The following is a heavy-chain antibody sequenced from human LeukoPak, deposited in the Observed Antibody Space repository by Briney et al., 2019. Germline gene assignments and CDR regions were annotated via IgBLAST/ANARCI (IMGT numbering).Heavy chain of an antibody. CDR1: GFTFSGCG. Sequence: TGGSLRLSCAVSGFTFSGCGMHWVRQAPGKGLKWVAFIWYDGRDKYYADSVKGQFTISRDNSKNTLYLQMNSLRAEDTAVYYCAKDPYSYGSYFDYWGQGTLVIVSS. V-gene: IGHV3-30*02. CDR3: AKDPYSYGSYFDY. J-gene: IGHJ4*02. CDR2: IWYDGRDK. D-gene: IGHD5-18*01.